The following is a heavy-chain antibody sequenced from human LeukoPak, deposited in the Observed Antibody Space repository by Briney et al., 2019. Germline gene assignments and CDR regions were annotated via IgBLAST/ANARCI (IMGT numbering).Heavy chain of an antibody. CDR3: AKASAMIVVVSKHFDY. J-gene: IGHJ4*02. CDR2: IPSSGGST. Sequence: GGSLRLSCAASGFTFSSYTMSWVRQAPGKGLEWVSTIPSSGGSTFYADSVKGRFSISRDNSRNTLFLQMNSLRGEDTAVYYCAKASAMIVVVSKHFDYWGQGTLVTVSS. CDR1: GFTFSSYT. D-gene: IGHD3-22*01. V-gene: IGHV3-23*01.